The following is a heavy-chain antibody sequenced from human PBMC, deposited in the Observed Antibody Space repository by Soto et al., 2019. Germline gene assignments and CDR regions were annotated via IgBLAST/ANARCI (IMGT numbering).Heavy chain of an antibody. Sequence: EVQLLGSGGGLVQPGGSLRLSCAGSGFTFSTYAMSWVRQAPGKGLEWVSAITGSGSSTNYADSVKGRFTISRDNSKNTLYLQMNSLRAEDTAEYYCAKGLPRGGWYWGQGTMVTVSS. CDR1: GFTFSTYA. V-gene: IGHV3-23*01. D-gene: IGHD6-19*01. J-gene: IGHJ3*01. CDR3: AKGLPRGGWY. CDR2: ITGSGSST.